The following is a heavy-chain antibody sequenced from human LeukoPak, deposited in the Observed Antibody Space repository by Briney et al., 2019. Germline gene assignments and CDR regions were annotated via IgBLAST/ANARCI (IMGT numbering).Heavy chain of an antibody. D-gene: IGHD2-2*01. J-gene: IGHJ4*02. CDR3: ARDRCSSTSCYVDY. Sequence: SETLSLTCTVSGGSISSYYWSWLRQPAGKGMEWIGRIHTSGSTNYNPSLKSRVTMSVDTSKNQFSLKLSSVTAADTAVYYCARDRCSSTSCYVDYWGQGALVTVSS. CDR1: GGSISSYY. CDR2: IHTSGST. V-gene: IGHV4-4*07.